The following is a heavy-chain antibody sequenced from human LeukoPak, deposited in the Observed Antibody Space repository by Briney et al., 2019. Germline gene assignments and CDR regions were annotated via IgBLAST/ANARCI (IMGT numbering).Heavy chain of an antibody. J-gene: IGHJ3*02. D-gene: IGHD1-26*01. CDR1: GYIFTGYY. Sequence: ASVKVSCKASGYIFTGYYMHWVRQAPGQGLEWMGWINPNSGGTNYAQKFQGRVTMTRDTSISTAYMELSRLRSDDPAVYYCVVEGVGGTGHDGFDIWGQGTMVTVSS. V-gene: IGHV1-2*02. CDR3: VVEGVGGTGHDGFDI. CDR2: INPNSGGT.